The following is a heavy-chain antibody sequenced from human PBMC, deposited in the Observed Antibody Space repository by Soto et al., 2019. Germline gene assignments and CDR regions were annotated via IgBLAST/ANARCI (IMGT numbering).Heavy chain of an antibody. V-gene: IGHV1-69*08. Sequence: QVQLVQSGAEVKKPGSSVKVSCKASGGTFSSYTISWVRQAPGQGLEWMGRIIPILGIANYAQKFQGRVTITADKSTSTAYMELSSLRSEDTAVYYCARDGDIVATTPFDYWGQGTLVTVSS. CDR2: IIPILGIA. J-gene: IGHJ4*02. CDR3: ARDGDIVATTPFDY. CDR1: GGTFSSYT. D-gene: IGHD5-12*01.